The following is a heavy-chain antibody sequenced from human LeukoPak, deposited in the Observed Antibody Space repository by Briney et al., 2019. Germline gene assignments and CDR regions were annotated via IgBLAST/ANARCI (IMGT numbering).Heavy chain of an antibody. J-gene: IGHJ4*02. D-gene: IGHD3-10*01. Sequence: GGSLRLSCAASGFSVSGSYMSWVRQAPGKGLEWVSVIYSGGNTYYADSVKGRFTISRDNSKNRLYPQMNSLSAEDTAVYYCARDRTTFGEFDYWGQGTLVTVSS. V-gene: IGHV3-53*01. CDR3: ARDRTTFGEFDY. CDR1: GFSVSGSY. CDR2: IYSGGNT.